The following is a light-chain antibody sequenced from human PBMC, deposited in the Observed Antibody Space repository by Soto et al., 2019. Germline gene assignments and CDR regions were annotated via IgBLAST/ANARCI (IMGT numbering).Light chain of an antibody. CDR1: QSVGTK. CDR2: GAS. V-gene: IGKV3-15*01. Sequence: EIVMTQSPATLSVSPGETATLSCRASQSVGTKLAWYQQKPGQAPRLLIYGASSRATGVPARFSGSGSGTEFTLTISSLQSEDFAVYYCLQYNNWPPYTFGQGTKLDIK. CDR3: LQYNNWPPYT. J-gene: IGKJ2*01.